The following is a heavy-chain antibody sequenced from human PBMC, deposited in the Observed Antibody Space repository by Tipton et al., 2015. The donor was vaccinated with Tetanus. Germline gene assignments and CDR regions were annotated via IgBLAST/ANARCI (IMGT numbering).Heavy chain of an antibody. CDR3: ARGGAARPDY. D-gene: IGHD6-6*01. J-gene: IGHJ4*02. CDR1: GFTLSSFG. CDR2: ISSSSSNI. V-gene: IGHV3-48*01. Sequence: SLRLSCAASGFTLSSFGMNWVRQAPGKGLEWVSYISSSSSNIVYADSVKGRFTISRDNAKNSFYLQINSLRGEDTAVYYCARGGAARPDYWGQGTLVTVSS.